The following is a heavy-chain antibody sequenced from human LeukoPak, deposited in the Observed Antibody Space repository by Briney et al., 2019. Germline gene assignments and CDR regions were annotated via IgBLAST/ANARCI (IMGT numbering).Heavy chain of an antibody. Sequence: PGGSLRLSCAASGFPFSSYAMHWVRQAPGKGLEWVAVISYDGSNKYYADSVKGRFTISRDNSKNTLYLQMNSLRAEDTAVYYCARGGSSWDFAFDIWGQGTMVTVSS. V-gene: IGHV3-30*04. CDR1: GFPFSSYA. D-gene: IGHD6-13*01. CDR2: ISYDGSNK. CDR3: ARGGSSWDFAFDI. J-gene: IGHJ3*02.